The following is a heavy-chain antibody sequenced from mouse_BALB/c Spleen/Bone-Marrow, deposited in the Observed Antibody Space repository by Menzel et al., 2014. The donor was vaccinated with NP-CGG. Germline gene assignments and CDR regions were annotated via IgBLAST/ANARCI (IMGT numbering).Heavy chain of an antibody. D-gene: IGHD2-4*01. V-gene: IGHV1-31*01. CDR1: GYSFTGYY. Sequence: EVKLVESGPELVEPGASVEISCKASGYSFTGYYMHWVKQSHVKSLEWIGRINSYNGATSYNQNFKDKASLTVDKSSSTAYMELHSLTSEDSAVYYCSNYDGGFAYWGQGTLVTVSA. CDR3: SNYDGGFAY. J-gene: IGHJ3*01. CDR2: INSYNGAT.